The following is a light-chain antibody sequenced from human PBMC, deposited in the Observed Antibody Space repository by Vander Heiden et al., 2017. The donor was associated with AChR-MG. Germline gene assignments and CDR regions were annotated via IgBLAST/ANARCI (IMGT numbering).Light chain of an antibody. CDR2: AAS. V-gene: IGKV1-39*01. Sequence: DIQMTQSPVSLSASVGDKVAITCRASQTISSYLNWYQQKPEKAPRLLIYAASTLQSGVPSRFSGSGSGTDFTLTISSLQPEDFATYYCQQSDASPLTFGPGTKVDIK. CDR1: QTISSY. J-gene: IGKJ3*01. CDR3: QQSDASPLT.